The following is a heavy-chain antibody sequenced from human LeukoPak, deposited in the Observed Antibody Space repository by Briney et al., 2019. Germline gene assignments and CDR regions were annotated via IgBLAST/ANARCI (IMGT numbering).Heavy chain of an antibody. CDR1: GFTFSSYS. J-gene: IGHJ6*03. D-gene: IGHD5-12*01. V-gene: IGHV3-48*01. Sequence: GGSLRLSCAASGFTFSSYSMNWVRQAPGKGLEWVSYISSSSSTIYYADSVKGRFTISRDNAKNSPYLQMNSLRAEDTAVYYCAREAYSGYDFDYYYYMDVWGKGTTVTVSS. CDR2: ISSSSSTI. CDR3: AREAYSGYDFDYYYYMDV.